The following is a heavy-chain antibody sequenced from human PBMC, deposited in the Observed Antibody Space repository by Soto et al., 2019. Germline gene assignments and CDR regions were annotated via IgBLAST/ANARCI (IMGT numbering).Heavy chain of an antibody. Sequence: PSETLSLTCTVSGGSVTNYYWSWIRQPPGKGLEWVGYIYYSGSTNYNPSLKSRATMSVDTSKNQFSLRLTSVTAADTAVYYCARDPYSSSTDAFDIWGQGTMVTVSS. J-gene: IGHJ3*02. V-gene: IGHV4-59*02. CDR1: GGSVTNYY. D-gene: IGHD6-6*01. CDR3: ARDPYSSSTDAFDI. CDR2: IYYSGST.